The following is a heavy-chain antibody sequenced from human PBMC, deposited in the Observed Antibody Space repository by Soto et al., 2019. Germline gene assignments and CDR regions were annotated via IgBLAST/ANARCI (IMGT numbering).Heavy chain of an antibody. J-gene: IGHJ4*02. CDR3: AKGPQGGYYDSGGFYSSVH. V-gene: IGHV4-34*01. CDR1: GGSFNGYY. CDR2: INHSGSA. Sequence: SETLSLTCAVYGGSFNGYYWSWIRQPPGKGLEWIGEINHSGSANYNPTFKSRVSISVDTSKNQLSLQLSSVSAADTAVYYCAKGPQGGYYDSGGFYSSVHWGQGTLVTVSS. D-gene: IGHD3-10*01.